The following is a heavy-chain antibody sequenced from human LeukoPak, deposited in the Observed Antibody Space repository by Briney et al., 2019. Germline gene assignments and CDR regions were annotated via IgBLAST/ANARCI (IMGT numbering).Heavy chain of an antibody. CDR3: SKKAVAGD. D-gene: IGHD6-19*01. V-gene: IGHV3-23*01. Sequence: PGESLRLSCAASGLTFSSHVMSWVRQAPGKGLEWVSTISSTGDSTYYADSVKGQFTISRDNSKNTLYLQMNSLRAEDTAVYYCSKKAVAGDWGQGTLVTVSS. J-gene: IGHJ4*02. CDR2: ISSTGDST. CDR1: GLTFSSHV.